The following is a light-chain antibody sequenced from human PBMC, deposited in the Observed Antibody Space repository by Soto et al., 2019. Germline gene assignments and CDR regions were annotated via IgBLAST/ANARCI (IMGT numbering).Light chain of an antibody. CDR1: QSVLYSSNNKNY. CDR3: QQYYTTPAESI. CDR2: WAS. J-gene: IGKJ2*01. V-gene: IGKV4-1*01. Sequence: DIVMTQSPDSLAVSLGERATINCKSSQSVLYSSNNKNYLAWYQQKPGQPPKLLIYWASTRESGVPDRFSGSRSRTAFALTIISLQPEVVAVYYCQQYYTTPAESILGQGTKLEIK.